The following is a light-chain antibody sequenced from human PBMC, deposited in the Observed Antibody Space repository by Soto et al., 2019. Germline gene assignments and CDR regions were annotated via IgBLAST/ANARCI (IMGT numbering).Light chain of an antibody. CDR3: QQYSDSSGA. Sequence: DIQVTQSPSTLSASVGDRVTITCGASQSIGTWLAWYQQKPGKAPKLLIFDASTLESGVPSRFSGSGSGTDFTLTSSSLQPDDFATYYCQQYSDSSGACGQGTRVEI. J-gene: IGKJ1*01. V-gene: IGKV1-5*01. CDR2: DAS. CDR1: QSIGTW.